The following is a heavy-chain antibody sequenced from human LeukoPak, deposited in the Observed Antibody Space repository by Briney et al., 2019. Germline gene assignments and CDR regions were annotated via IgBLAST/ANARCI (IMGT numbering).Heavy chain of an antibody. CDR1: GGTFSSYA. CDR3: ARADVVVVPAAPIRNDAFDI. D-gene: IGHD2-2*01. V-gene: IGHV1-69*05. Sequence: SVKVSCKASGGTFSSYAIIWVRQAPGQGLEWVGGIIPIFGTANYAQKFQGRVTITTDESTSTAYMELSSLRSEDTAVYYCARADVVVVPAAPIRNDAFDIWGQGTMVTVSS. CDR2: IIPIFGTA. J-gene: IGHJ3*02.